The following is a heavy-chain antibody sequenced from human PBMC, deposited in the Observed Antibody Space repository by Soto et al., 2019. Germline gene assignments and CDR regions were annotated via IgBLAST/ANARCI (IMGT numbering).Heavy chain of an antibody. CDR2: IYPGDSDT. D-gene: IGHD3-22*01. CDR3: ARQHYYYDSSGYIKGNWFDP. CDR1: GYSFTSYW. J-gene: IGHJ5*02. Sequence: GESLTISCKGSGYSFTSYWIGWVRQMPGKGLEWMGIIYPGDSDTRYSPSFQGQVTISADKSISTAYLQWSSLKASDTAMYYCARQHYYYDSSGYIKGNWFDPWGQGTLVTVSS. V-gene: IGHV5-51*01.